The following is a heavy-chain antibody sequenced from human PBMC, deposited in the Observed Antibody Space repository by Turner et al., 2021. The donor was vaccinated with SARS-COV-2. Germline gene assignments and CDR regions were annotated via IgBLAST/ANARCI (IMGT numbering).Heavy chain of an antibody. CDR3: ARDDPLGGMDV. Sequence: EVQLVETGGGLIQPGGSLSLSCAASGFTVSSNYMSWVRQAPGKGLGWVSLIYGGGSTYYADSVKGRFTISRDNPKNTLDLQMNSLRAEDTAVYYCARDDPLGGMDVWGQGTTVTVSS. CDR1: GFTVSSNY. J-gene: IGHJ6*02. V-gene: IGHV3-53*02. CDR2: IYGGGST.